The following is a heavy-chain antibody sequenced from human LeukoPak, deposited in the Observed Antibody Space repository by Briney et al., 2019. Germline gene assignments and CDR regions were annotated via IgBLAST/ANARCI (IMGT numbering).Heavy chain of an antibody. J-gene: IGHJ5*02. D-gene: IGHD6-19*01. Sequence: GASVKASCKASGYTFTGYYMHWVRQAPGQGLEWMGWINPNSGGTNYAQKFQGRVTITRDTSASTAYMELSSLRSEDTAVYYCARDRRPIAVAGNNWFDPWGQGTLVTVSS. CDR2: INPNSGGT. V-gene: IGHV1-2*02. CDR3: ARDRRPIAVAGNNWFDP. CDR1: GYTFTGYY.